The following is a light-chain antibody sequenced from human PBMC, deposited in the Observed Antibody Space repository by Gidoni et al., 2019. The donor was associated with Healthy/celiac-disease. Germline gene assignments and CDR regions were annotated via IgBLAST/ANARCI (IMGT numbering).Light chain of an antibody. Sequence: DIHMSQSPSSLSASVGDRVTITCRASKSISSYLNWYQQKPGKDPKLLIYAASSLQSGVPSRFSGSGSGTDFTLTISILQPEDVATYYCQQSYSTPPYTFGQGTKLEIK. CDR3: QQSYSTPPYT. V-gene: IGKV1-39*01. CDR2: AAS. CDR1: KSISSY. J-gene: IGKJ2*01.